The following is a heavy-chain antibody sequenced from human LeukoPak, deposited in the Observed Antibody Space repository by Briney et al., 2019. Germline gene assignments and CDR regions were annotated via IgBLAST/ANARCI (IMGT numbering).Heavy chain of an antibody. J-gene: IGHJ4*02. CDR2: ISGSGGST. V-gene: IGHV3-23*01. CDR3: ASYDYGAGGFDY. CDR1: GFTFDDYG. Sequence: PGGSLRLSCAASGFTFDDYGMSWVRQAPGKGLEWVSAISGSGGSTYYADSVKGRFTISRDNSKNTLYLQVNSLRAEDTAVYYCASYDYGAGGFDYWGQGTLVTVSS. D-gene: IGHD4-17*01.